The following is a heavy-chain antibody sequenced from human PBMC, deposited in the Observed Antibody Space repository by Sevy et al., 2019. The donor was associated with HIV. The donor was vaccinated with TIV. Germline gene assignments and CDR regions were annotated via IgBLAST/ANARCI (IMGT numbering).Heavy chain of an antibody. J-gene: IGHJ4*02. Sequence: GGSLRLSCAASGFSFSTYWMTWVRQAPGKGLEWVATMNQDGTERDYVDSVKGRFTISRDNTKTSLFLQMNSLSAEDAGVYYCVRGGLGGFSYSLDCWGQGTLVTVSS. CDR2: MNQDGTER. CDR1: GFSFSTYW. CDR3: VRGGLGGFSYSLDC. D-gene: IGHD3-16*01. V-gene: IGHV3-7*01.